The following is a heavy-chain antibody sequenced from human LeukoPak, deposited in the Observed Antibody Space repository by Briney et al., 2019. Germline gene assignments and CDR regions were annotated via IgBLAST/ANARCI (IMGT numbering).Heavy chain of an antibody. J-gene: IGHJ4*02. CDR2: ISAYNGNT. V-gene: IGHV1-18*01. D-gene: IGHD3-10*01. CDR3: ARAGITMVRGVSDY. CDR1: GYTFTSYG. Sequence: ASVKVSCKASGYTFTSYGISWVRQAPGQGLEWMGWISAYNGNTNYAQKLQGRVTMTTDTSTSTAYMELRSLRSDDTAIYYCARAGITMVRGVSDYWGQGTLVTVSS.